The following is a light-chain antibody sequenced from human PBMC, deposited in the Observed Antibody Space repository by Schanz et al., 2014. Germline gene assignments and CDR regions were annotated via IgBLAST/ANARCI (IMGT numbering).Light chain of an antibody. Sequence: DIQMTQSPSTLSASVGDRVTITCRASESISNWLAWYQQKPGKAPKLLIYAASSLQSGVPSRFSGSGSGTEFTLTISSLQPDDFATYYCQQSYSTPLTFGGGTKVEIK. CDR2: AAS. CDR3: QQSYSTPLT. J-gene: IGKJ4*01. V-gene: IGKV1-5*01. CDR1: ESISNW.